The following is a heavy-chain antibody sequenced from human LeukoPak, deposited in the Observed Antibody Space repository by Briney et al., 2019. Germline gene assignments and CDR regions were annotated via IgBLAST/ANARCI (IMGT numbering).Heavy chain of an antibody. V-gene: IGHV5-51*01. CDR1: GYSFTSYW. D-gene: IGHD5-18*01. CDR3: ARPAHGYSYGLPFDY. CDR2: IYPGDSDT. Sequence: GESLKISCKGSGYSFTSYWIGWVRQMPGKGLEWMGIIYPGDSDTRYSPSFQGQVTISADKSISTAYLQWSSLKASDTAMYYCARPAHGYSYGLPFDYWGQGTLVTVSS. J-gene: IGHJ4*02.